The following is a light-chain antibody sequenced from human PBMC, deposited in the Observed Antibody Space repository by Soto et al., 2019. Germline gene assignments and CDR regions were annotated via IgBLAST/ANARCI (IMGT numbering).Light chain of an antibody. CDR1: QTPLYSDGTTY. CDR3: MQGTHGPST. J-gene: IGKJ2*01. CDR2: KVS. V-gene: IGKV2-30*01. Sequence: DVVVTQSPLPLPVNARPRASISFRSTQTPLYSDGTTYLNWFHQRPGQSPRRLIYKVSTRGSGVPDRFSGSGSGTDFTLEIGRVEAEDVGVYSCMQGTHGPSTFGKGTKVDIK.